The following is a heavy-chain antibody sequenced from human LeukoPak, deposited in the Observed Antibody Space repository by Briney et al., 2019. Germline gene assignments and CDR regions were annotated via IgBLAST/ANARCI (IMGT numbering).Heavy chain of an antibody. CDR2: INSGGTVT. CDR1: GFTFSDFW. CDR3: AKDGGYYGSGTHRGYFDY. V-gene: IGHV3-74*01. J-gene: IGHJ4*02. D-gene: IGHD3-10*01. Sequence: GGSLRLSCAASGFTFSDFWMHWVRQAPGKGLVWVSRINSGGTVTNYADSVKGRLTISRDNAKNTLYLQMNSLRAEDTAVYYCAKDGGYYGSGTHRGYFDYWGQGTLVTVSS.